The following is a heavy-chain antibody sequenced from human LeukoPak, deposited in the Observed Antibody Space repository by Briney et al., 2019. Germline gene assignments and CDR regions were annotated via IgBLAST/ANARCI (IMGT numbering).Heavy chain of an antibody. CDR3: VRGRLTTDY. CDR2: IKQDGSEK. Sequence: GGSLRLSCAASGFTFSDYSMTWVRQSPGKGLEWVANIKQDGSEKNYVDSVKGRFTLSRDNAKNSLYLQMNSLRAEDTAVYYCVRGRLTTDYWGQGTLVTVSS. J-gene: IGHJ4*02. CDR1: GFTFSDYS. V-gene: IGHV3-7*05. D-gene: IGHD1-1*01.